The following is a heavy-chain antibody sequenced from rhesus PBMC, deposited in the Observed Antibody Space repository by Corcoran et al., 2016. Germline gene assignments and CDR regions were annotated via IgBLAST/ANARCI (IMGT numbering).Heavy chain of an antibody. D-gene: IGHD1-44*01. Sequence: QVTLTESGPALVKPTQTLTLTCTFAGFSISTTGTGVGWLRQPPGKALEWLARIYWNDSKYYSTSLKSRLTISKDTSKNQVVLTMTNRDPVDTATYYCARVVGGLDSWGQGVVVTVSS. J-gene: IGHJ6*01. CDR2: IYWNDSK. CDR1: GFSISTTGTG. CDR3: ARVVGGLDS. V-gene: IGHV2-95*01.